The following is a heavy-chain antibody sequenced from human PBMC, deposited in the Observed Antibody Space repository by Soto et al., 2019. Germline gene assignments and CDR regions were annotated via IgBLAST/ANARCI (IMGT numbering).Heavy chain of an antibody. Sequence: QITLKESGPTLVKPTQTLTLTCTFSGFSLTTYGVGVGWVRQPPGTALEWLALIYWDDDKRYSPSLKSRLTITKDTSKNHVVLTMTNMDPVDTATYYCAHRLTLNSDWNYGRFDYWGQGTLVTVSS. CDR2: IYWDDDK. CDR3: AHRLTLNSDWNYGRFDY. V-gene: IGHV2-5*02. J-gene: IGHJ4*02. CDR1: GFSLTTYGVG. D-gene: IGHD1-7*01.